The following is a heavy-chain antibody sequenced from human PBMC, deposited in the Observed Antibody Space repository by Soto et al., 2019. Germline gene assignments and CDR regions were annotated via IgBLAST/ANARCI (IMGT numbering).Heavy chain of an antibody. J-gene: IGHJ4*02. V-gene: IGHV6-1*01. CDR2: TYYMSKWYN. CDR3: ARSGNEGAVDY. CDR1: GYSVSSKSAA. D-gene: IGHD1-26*01. Sequence: SHTLSLTCAISGYSVSSKSAALNWIRQSPSRGLEWLGRTYYMSKWYNEYAVSVKSRIIINPDTSKNQFSLQLNSVTPEDTAVYYCARSGNEGAVDYWGQGTLVTVSS.